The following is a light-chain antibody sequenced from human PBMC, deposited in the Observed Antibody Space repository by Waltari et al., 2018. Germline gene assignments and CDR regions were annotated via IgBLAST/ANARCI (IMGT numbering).Light chain of an antibody. V-gene: IGKV1-5*03. Sequence: DIQMTQSPSTLSASVGDRVTISCRASQSICTWVAWYQQKPGKAPNLLIYKTSILESEVPSRFSGSGSGTEFTLTITSLQPDDLATYYCQQYNSYPATFGQGTKVEIK. CDR1: QSICTW. J-gene: IGKJ1*01. CDR2: KTS. CDR3: QQYNSYPAT.